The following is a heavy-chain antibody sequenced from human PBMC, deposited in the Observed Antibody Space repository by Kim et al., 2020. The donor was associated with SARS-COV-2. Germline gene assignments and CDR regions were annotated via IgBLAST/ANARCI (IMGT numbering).Heavy chain of an antibody. CDR2: ISGSGGST. V-gene: IGHV3-23*01. J-gene: IGHJ4*02. CDR3: AKDDEHYYDSSGHTYFDY. Sequence: GGSLRLSCAASGFTFSSYAMSWVRQAPGKGLEWVSAISGSGGSTYYADSVKGRFTISRDNSKNTLYLQMNSLRAEDTAVYYCAKDDEHYYDSSGHTYFDYWGQGTLVTVSS. D-gene: IGHD3-22*01. CDR1: GFTFSSYA.